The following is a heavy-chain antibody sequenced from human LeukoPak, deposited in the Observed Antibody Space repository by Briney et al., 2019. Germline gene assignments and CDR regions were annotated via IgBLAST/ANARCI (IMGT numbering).Heavy chain of an antibody. V-gene: IGHV4-34*01. D-gene: IGHD3-10*01. Sequence: SETLSLTCAVYSESFIGYFWSWIRQTPGKGLEWIGEINHSGSTNYNPSLKSRVTISVDTSKNQFSLKLSSVTAADTAVYSCARMVRGRGYYYYYMDVWGKGTTVTVSS. CDR1: SESFIGYF. CDR2: INHSGST. J-gene: IGHJ6*03. CDR3: ARMVRGRGYYYYYMDV.